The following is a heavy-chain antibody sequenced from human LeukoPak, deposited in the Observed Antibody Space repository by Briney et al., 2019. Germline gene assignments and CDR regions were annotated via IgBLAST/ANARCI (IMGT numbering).Heavy chain of an antibody. CDR2: IYYSGST. V-gene: IGHV4-59*01. CDR1: GGSISSYY. J-gene: IGHJ6*02. CDR3: ASLVSDFWSGYYFSGMDV. Sequence: KPSETLSLTCTVSGGSISSYYWSWIRQPPGKGLEWIGYIYYSGSTNYNPSLKSRVTISVDTSKNQFSLKLSSVTAADTAVYYCASLVSDFWSGYYFSGMDVWGQGTTVTVSS. D-gene: IGHD3-3*01.